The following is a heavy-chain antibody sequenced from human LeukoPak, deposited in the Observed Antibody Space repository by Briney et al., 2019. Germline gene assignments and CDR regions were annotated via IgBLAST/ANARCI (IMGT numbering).Heavy chain of an antibody. Sequence: GGSLRLSCAASGFTFSSYSMNWVRQAPGKGLEWVSVIHSGGATYYADSVKGRFTISRDNSKNTLYLQMNTLRAEDTAVYYCARGRGYGAYDWNDYWGQGTLVTVSS. D-gene: IGHD5-12*01. CDR3: ARGRGYGAYDWNDY. V-gene: IGHV3-53*01. CDR2: IHSGGAT. J-gene: IGHJ4*02. CDR1: GFTFSSYS.